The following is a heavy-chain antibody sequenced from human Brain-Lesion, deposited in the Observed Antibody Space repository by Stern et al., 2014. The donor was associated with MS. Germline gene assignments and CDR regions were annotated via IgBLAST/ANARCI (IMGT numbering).Heavy chain of an antibody. CDR1: GYTLTELS. CDR2: FDPEDGET. Sequence: GAEVKKPGASVKVSCKVSGYTLTELSMHWVRQAPRKGLEWMGGFDPEDGETIYAQKFQGRVTMTEDTSTDTAYMELSSLRSEDTAVYYCATLSPGAGGNYYRHFDYWGQGTLVTVSS. V-gene: IGHV1-24*01. J-gene: IGHJ4*02. D-gene: IGHD1-26*01. CDR3: ATLSPGAGGNYYRHFDY.